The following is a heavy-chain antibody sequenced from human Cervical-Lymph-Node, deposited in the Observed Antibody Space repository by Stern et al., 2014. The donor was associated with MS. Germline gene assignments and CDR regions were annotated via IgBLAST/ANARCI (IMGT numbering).Heavy chain of an antibody. CDR1: GYTFTHNY. CDR2: INPNNGNT. J-gene: IGHJ4*02. CDR3: ARGDGSSWFPY. Sequence: VQLVQSGAEVRESGDSVKVSCKTSGYTFTHNYIHWVRQAPGQGLEWLGGINPNNGNTKNTQKFQGRVTMTRDTSISTLYMELNRLTSDDTAVYYCARGDGSSWFPYWGQGTLVTVSS. D-gene: IGHD6-13*01. V-gene: IGHV1-2*02.